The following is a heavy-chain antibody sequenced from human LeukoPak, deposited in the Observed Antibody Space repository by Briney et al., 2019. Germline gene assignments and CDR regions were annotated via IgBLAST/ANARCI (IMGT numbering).Heavy chain of an antibody. Sequence: ASVKVSCKASGYTFTSYGISWLRQAPGQGLEWMGWISAYNGNTNYAQKLQGRVTITTDTSTSTAYMELRSLRSDDTAVYYCASTVPYCSGGSCRRYYYFDYWGQGTLVTVSS. CDR1: GYTFTSYG. CDR3: ASTVPYCSGGSCRRYYYFDY. CDR2: ISAYNGNT. D-gene: IGHD2-15*01. J-gene: IGHJ4*02. V-gene: IGHV1-18*01.